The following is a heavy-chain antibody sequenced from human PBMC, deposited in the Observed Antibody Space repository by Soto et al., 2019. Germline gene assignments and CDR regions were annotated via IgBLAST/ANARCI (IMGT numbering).Heavy chain of an antibody. J-gene: IGHJ4*02. V-gene: IGHV4-30-2*01. Sequence: PSETLSLTCAVSGGSISSGGYSWSWIRQPPEKGLEWIGYIYQSGSTYYNPSLQSRVTISVDRSKNQFSLKLSSVSAADTAMYYCARGSGFGHIRDFDFWGQGTLVTVSS. CDR1: GGSISSGGYS. CDR2: IYQSGST. CDR3: ARGSGFGHIRDFDF. D-gene: IGHD3-10*01.